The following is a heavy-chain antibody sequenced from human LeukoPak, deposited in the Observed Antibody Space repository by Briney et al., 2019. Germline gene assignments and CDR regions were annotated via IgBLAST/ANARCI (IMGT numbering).Heavy chain of an antibody. CDR1: GYTFTSYD. J-gene: IGHJ4*02. V-gene: IGHV1-8*03. CDR2: MNPNSGNT. Sequence: ASVKVSCKASGYTFTSYDINWVRQATGQGREWMGWMNPNSGNTGYAQKFQGRVTITRNTSISTAYMELSSLRSEDTAVYYCARGERDDYSKNFDYWGQGTLVTVSS. D-gene: IGHD4-11*01. CDR3: ARGERDDYSKNFDY.